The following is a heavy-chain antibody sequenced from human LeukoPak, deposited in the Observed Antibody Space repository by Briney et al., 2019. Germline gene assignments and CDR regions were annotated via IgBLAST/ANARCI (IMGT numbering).Heavy chain of an antibody. D-gene: IGHD2-2*01. Sequence: PSETLSLTCAVCGGSFSGYYWSWVRQPPGKGGEWIGEMNHSGSTNYNPSRKSRVTISVEKSKKQCALKLSSVTAADTAVYYCARERVPAANGAFDIWGQGTMVTVSS. V-gene: IGHV4-34*01. CDR2: MNHSGST. CDR3: ARERVPAANGAFDI. J-gene: IGHJ3*02. CDR1: GGSFSGYY.